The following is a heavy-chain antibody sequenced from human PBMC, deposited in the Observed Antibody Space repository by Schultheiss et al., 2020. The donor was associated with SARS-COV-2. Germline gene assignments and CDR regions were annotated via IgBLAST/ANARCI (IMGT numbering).Heavy chain of an antibody. CDR1: GYTFTSYG. D-gene: IGHD3-10*01. CDR2: FDPEDGET. CDR3: ATISRWLVWGDDAFDI. V-gene: IGHV1-24*01. Sequence: ASVKVSCKASGYTFTSYGISWVRQAPGQGLEWMGGFDPEDGETIYAQKFQGRVTMTEDTSTDTAYMELSSLRSEDTAVYYCATISRWLVWGDDAFDIWGQGTMVTVSS. J-gene: IGHJ3*02.